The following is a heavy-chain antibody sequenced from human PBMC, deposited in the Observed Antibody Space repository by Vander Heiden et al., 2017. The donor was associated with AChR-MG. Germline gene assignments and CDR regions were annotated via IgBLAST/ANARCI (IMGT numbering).Heavy chain of an antibody. V-gene: IGHV3-7*01. D-gene: IGHD3-16*01. CDR2: IRQDGSEK. CDR1: GFTFSSYW. J-gene: IGHJ1*01. CDR3: SLGDGFQH. Sequence: EVQLVESGGGLVQPGGSLRLSCAAFGFTFSSYWMSWVRQAPGKGLEWVANIRQDGSEKYYVDSVKGRFTISRDNAKNSLYLQMNSLRAEDTAVYYCSLGDGFQHWGQGTLVTVSS.